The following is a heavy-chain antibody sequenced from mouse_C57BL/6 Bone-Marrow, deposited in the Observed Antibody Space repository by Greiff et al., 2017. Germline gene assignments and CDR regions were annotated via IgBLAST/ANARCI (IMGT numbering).Heavy chain of an antibody. CDR2: FHPYNDDT. CDR1: GYTFTTYP. V-gene: IGHV1-47*01. CDR3: ASPSYDGYYWFAY. Sequence: VQLQQSGAELVKPGASVKMSCKASGYTFTTYPIEWMKQNHGKSLEWIGTFHPYNDDTKYNEKFKGKATLTVEKSSSTVYLELSRLTSYDSAVDYGASPSYDGYYWFAYWGQGTLVTVSA. J-gene: IGHJ3*01. D-gene: IGHD2-3*01.